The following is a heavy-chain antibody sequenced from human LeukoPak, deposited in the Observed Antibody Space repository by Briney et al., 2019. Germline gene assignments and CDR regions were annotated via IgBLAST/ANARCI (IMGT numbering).Heavy chain of an antibody. V-gene: IGHV3-21*04. D-gene: IGHD3-10*01. CDR2: ISSSGSYI. CDR3: AKRGVVIRGILVIGYHQEAYHYDF. CDR1: GFTFSFYS. Sequence: GGSLRLSCAASGFTFSFYSMNWVRQAPGKGLEWVSSISSSGSYIYYADSVKGRFTISRDNAKNSLYLQMNSLRAEDTAVYFCAKRGVVIRGILVIGYHQEAYHYDFWGQGVLVTVSS. J-gene: IGHJ4*02.